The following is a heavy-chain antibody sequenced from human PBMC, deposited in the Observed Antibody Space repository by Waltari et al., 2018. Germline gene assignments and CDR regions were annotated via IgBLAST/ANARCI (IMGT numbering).Heavy chain of an antibody. CDR2: SYDSGST. V-gene: IGHV4-59*01. D-gene: IGHD6-19*01. CDR1: GGSISSYS. J-gene: IGHJ2*01. CDR3: ARDLMGIAVAGPPRNDWYFDL. Sequence: QVQLQESGPGLVKPSETLSLTCTVSGGSISSYSWSWIRQPPGKGLEWIGYSYDSGSTNYNPSLKSRVTISVDTSKNQFSLKLSSVTAADTAVYYCARDLMGIAVAGPPRNDWYFDLWGRGTLVTVSS.